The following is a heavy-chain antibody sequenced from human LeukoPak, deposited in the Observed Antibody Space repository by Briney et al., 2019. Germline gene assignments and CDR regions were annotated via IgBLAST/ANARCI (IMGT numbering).Heavy chain of an antibody. Sequence: GGSLRLSCTASGFTVSSNYMSWVRQAPGKGLEWVSVIYSGGSTYYADSVKGRFTISRDNSKNSLYLQMNSLRAEDTAVYYCAREMYYYDSSFDYWGQGTLVTVSS. CDR2: IYSGGST. CDR1: GFTVSSNY. J-gene: IGHJ4*02. D-gene: IGHD3-22*01. CDR3: AREMYYYDSSFDY. V-gene: IGHV3-66*01.